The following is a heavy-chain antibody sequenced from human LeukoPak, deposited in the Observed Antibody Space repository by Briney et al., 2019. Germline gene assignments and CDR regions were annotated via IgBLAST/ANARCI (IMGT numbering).Heavy chain of an antibody. CDR2: IYYSGST. J-gene: IGHJ5*02. V-gene: IGHV4-59*08. CDR3: ARQLLYGSSWYIGWFDP. D-gene: IGHD6-13*01. Sequence: KPSETLSLTCTVSGGSISSYYWSWIRQPPGKGLEWIGHIYYSGSTNYNPSLKSRVTISVDTSKNQFSLKLSSVTAADTAVYYCARQLLYGSSWYIGWFDPWGQGTLVTVSS. CDR1: GGSISSYY.